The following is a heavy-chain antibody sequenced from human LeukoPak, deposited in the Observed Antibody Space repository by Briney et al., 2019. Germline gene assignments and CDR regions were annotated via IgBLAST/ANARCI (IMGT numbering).Heavy chain of an antibody. CDR3: ARHRYYYDSSGYAVQKYNWFDP. CDR2: IYYSGST. J-gene: IGHJ5*02. D-gene: IGHD3-22*01. V-gene: IGHV4-39*01. CDR1: GGSISSSTYY. Sequence: PSETLSLTCTVSGGSISSSTYYWGWIRQPPGKGLEWIGSIYYSGSTYYNPSLKSRVTISVDMSKNQFSLKLSSVTAADTAVYYCARHRYYYDSSGYAVQKYNWFDPWGQGTLVTVSS.